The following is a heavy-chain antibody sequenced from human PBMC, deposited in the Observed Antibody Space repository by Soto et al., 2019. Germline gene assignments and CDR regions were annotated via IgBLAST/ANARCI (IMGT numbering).Heavy chain of an antibody. V-gene: IGHV3-23*01. CDR3: AKRPSLWPHHGWFDP. CDR1: GFTFSSYA. D-gene: IGHD5-18*01. Sequence: PGGSLRLSCAASGFTFSSYAMSWVRQAPGKGLEWVSAISGSGGSTYYADSVKGRFTISRDNSKNTLYLQMNSLRAEDTAVYYCAKRPSLWPHHGWFDPWGQGTLVTVSS. J-gene: IGHJ5*02. CDR2: ISGSGGST.